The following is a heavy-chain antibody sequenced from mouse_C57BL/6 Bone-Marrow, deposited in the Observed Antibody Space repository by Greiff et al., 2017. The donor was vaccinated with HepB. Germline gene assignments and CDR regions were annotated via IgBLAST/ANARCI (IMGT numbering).Heavy chain of an antibody. Sequence: EVMLVESGGGLVQPGESLKLSCESNEYEFPSHDMSWVRKTPEKRLELVAAINSDGGSTYYPDTMERRFIISRDNTKKTLYLQMSSLRSEDTALYYCARLITTVVARNWYFDVWGTGTTVTVSS. J-gene: IGHJ1*03. CDR3: ARLITTVVARNWYFDV. CDR2: INSDGGST. V-gene: IGHV5-2*03. CDR1: EYEFPSHD. D-gene: IGHD1-1*01.